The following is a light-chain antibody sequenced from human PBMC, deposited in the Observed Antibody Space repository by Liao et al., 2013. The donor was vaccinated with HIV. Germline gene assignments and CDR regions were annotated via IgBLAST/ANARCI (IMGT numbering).Light chain of an antibody. Sequence: SYELSQPTSLSVSPGQTANITCSEDQSGDADVSWYQQKPGQSPVLVIFQGNKRPSGIPERFSGSTSGTTATLAISGTQSMDEADYYCQAWDKNTVVFGGGTKLTVL. CDR1: QSGDAD. CDR2: QGN. V-gene: IGLV3-1*01. J-gene: IGLJ2*01. CDR3: QAWDKNTVV.